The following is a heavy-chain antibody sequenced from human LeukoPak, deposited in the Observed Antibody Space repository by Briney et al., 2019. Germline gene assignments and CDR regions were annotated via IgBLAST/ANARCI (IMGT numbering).Heavy chain of an antibody. CDR2: IYHTGVP. V-gene: IGHV4-31*03. CDR3: GKVGGNSNA. D-gene: IGHD4-23*01. CDR1: GPSDSNYLFY. J-gene: IGHJ5*02. Sequence: SDTLSLTCSLSGPSDSNYLFYCNSVRQQPAKGLEWIGYIYHTGVPFYNPSLKSRVTISLDKSQNQFSLKMTSVTGADTTMYYCGKVGGNSNAWGQGTLVTVSS.